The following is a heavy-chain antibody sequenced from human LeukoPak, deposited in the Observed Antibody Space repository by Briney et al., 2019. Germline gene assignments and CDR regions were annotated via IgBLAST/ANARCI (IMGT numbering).Heavy chain of an antibody. CDR3: AKEGDILTGYAGFDY. V-gene: IGHV3-23*01. CDR1: GFTFSSYA. J-gene: IGHJ4*02. D-gene: IGHD3-9*01. CDR2: ISVSGGST. Sequence: GGSLRLSCAASGFTFSSYAMSWVRQAPGKGLEWVSAISVSGGSTYYADSVKGRFTISRDNSKNTLYLQMNSLRAEDTAVYYCAKEGDILTGYAGFDYWGQGTLVTVSS.